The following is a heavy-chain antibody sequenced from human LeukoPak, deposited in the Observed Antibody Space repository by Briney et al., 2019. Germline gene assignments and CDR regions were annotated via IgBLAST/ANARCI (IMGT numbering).Heavy chain of an antibody. CDR1: GYTFTSYG. D-gene: IGHD6-13*01. CDR2: INPNTGGT. Sequence: ASVKVSCKASGYTFTSYGISWVRQAPGQGLEWMGWINPNTGGTNYAQKFQGRVTMTRDTSISTVYMELSSLRSDDTAMYYCARVGGSWYLRLGSWGQGTLVTVSS. J-gene: IGHJ4*02. CDR3: ARVGGSWYLRLGS. V-gene: IGHV1-2*02.